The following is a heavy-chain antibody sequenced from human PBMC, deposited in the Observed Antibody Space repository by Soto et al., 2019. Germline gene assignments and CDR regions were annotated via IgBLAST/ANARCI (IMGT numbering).Heavy chain of an antibody. CDR1: GFTFSRYW. D-gene: IGHD3-3*01. V-gene: IGHV3-74*01. J-gene: IGHJ4*02. CDR3: ARLPVDTITSLDY. CDR2: INSDGSSI. Sequence: EVQLVESGGDLVQPGGFLRLCCATSGFTFSRYWMHWVRQVPGKGLVWVSRINSDGSSISYSDSVKGRFTISRDNAKNRLYLQMNSLRVEETAVYYCARLPVDTITSLDYWGQGTLVTVSS.